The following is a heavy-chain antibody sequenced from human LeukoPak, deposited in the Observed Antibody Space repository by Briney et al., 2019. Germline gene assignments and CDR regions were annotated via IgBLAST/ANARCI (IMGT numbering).Heavy chain of an antibody. CDR3: AKDYSGSYYVLDY. J-gene: IGHJ4*02. CDR2: IWYDGSNT. Sequence: GGSLRLSCAASGFTFSSYGMHWVRQAPAKGLEWVAVIWYDGSNTYYADSVKVRFTISRDNSKNTLYLQMNSLRAEDTAVYYCAKDYSGSYYVLDYWGQGTLVTVSS. D-gene: IGHD1-26*01. V-gene: IGHV3-33*06. CDR1: GFTFSSYG.